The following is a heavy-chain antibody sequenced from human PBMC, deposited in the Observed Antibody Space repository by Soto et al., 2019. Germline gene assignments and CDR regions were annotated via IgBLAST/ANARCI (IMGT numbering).Heavy chain of an antibody. CDR3: AKVGERLRYYFDY. Sequence: EVQLLESGGGLVQPGGSLTLSCAASGFTFNNYAMNWVRQAPGKGLEWVSAIIGSGDKTYYADSVKGRFTISRDISKNMGYLQMNSMRADDTAVYYCAKVGERLRYYFDYWGQGTMVTVSS. CDR2: IIGSGDKT. D-gene: IGHD3-3*01. V-gene: IGHV3-23*01. J-gene: IGHJ4*02. CDR1: GFTFNNYA.